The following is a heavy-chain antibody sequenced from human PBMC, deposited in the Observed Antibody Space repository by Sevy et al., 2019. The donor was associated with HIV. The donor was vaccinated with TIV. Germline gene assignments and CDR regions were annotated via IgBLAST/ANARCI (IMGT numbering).Heavy chain of an antibody. CDR3: ARDHSNYGGNAYYYYGMDV. CDR2: ISAYNGNT. J-gene: IGHJ6*02. V-gene: IGHV1-18*01. Sequence: ASVKVSCKASGYTFTSYGISWVRQAPGQGLEWMGWISAYNGNTNYAQKLQGRVTMTTDTSTSTAYMELRSLRSDDTDVYYCARDHSNYGGNAYYYYGMDVWGQGTTVTVSS. D-gene: IGHD4-4*01. CDR1: GYTFTSYG.